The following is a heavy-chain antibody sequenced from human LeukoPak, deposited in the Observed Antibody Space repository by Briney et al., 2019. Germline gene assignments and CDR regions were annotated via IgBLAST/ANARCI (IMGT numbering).Heavy chain of an antibody. D-gene: IGHD3-10*01. Sequence: GGSLRLSCAASGFTFSTYSMSWVRQAPGKGLEWVSSISSSSSFIYYADSVRGRFTISRDNAKNSLYLQMNSLRAEDTALYYCAKGLWFGERGYYYYMDVWGKGTTVTISS. V-gene: IGHV3-21*04. CDR1: GFTFSTYS. J-gene: IGHJ6*03. CDR3: AKGLWFGERGYYYYMDV. CDR2: ISSSSSFI.